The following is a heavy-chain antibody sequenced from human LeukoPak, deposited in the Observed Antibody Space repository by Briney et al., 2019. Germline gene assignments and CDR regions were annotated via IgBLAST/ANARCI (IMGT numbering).Heavy chain of an antibody. CDR2: ISGSGGST. Sequence: GGSLRLSCTASGFTFSSYAMSWVRQAPGKGLEWVSAISGSGGSTYYADSVKGRFTISRDNSKNTLYLQMNSLRAEDTAVFYCAKWTGHSGWGDSSGQGTLVTVSS. D-gene: IGHD6-19*01. CDR3: AKWTGHSGWGDS. CDR1: GFTFSSYA. J-gene: IGHJ4*02. V-gene: IGHV3-23*01.